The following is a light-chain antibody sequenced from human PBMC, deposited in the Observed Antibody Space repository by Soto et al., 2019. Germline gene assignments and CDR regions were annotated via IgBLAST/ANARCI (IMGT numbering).Light chain of an antibody. J-gene: IGLJ2*01. Sequence: QSVLTQPASVSGSPAQSITISCTGSSSDVGGSGLVSWYQFHPGKAPKLLIFEGFKRPSGVSNRFSGSKSGSTASLTISGLQTEDDADYYCCSYEGRSTWDVVFGGGTKLTVL. CDR3: CSYEGRSTWDVV. CDR1: SSDVGGSGL. V-gene: IGLV2-23*01. CDR2: EGF.